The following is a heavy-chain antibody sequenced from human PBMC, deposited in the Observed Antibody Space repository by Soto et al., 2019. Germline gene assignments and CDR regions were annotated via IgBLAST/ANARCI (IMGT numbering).Heavy chain of an antibody. J-gene: IGHJ3*02. CDR3: ERIVTTMRDAFDI. V-gene: IGHV4-61*01. CDR1: GGSVSSDTYY. CDR2: IYYTGST. Sequence: QVQLQESGPGLVKPSETLSLTCTVSGGSVSSDTYYWSWIRQPPGKGLEWIGYIYYTGSTNYNSSLPCRVTMLVDLSQNPFSLKLSSVTAADTAVYYCERIVTTMRDAFDIWGQGTMVTVSS. D-gene: IGHD2-21*02.